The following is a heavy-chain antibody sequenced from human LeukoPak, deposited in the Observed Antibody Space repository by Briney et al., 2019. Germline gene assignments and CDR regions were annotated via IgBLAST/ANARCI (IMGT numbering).Heavy chain of an antibody. CDR1: GFTFSSYG. Sequence: PGRSLRLSCAASGFTFSSYGMHWVRQAPGKRLEWVAVMWYDGSNKYYADSVKGRFTISRDNSKNTLYLQMNSLRAEDTAVYYCARPESGWYFSFDYWGQGTLVTVSP. CDR3: ARPESGWYFSFDY. J-gene: IGHJ4*02. D-gene: IGHD6-19*01. V-gene: IGHV3-33*01. CDR2: MWYDGSNK.